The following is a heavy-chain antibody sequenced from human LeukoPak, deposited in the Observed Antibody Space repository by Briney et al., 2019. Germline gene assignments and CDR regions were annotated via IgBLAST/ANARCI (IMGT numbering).Heavy chain of an antibody. CDR2: INHSGST. D-gene: IGHD4-17*01. CDR1: GGSFSVYY. J-gene: IGHJ4*02. CDR3: ASRKPYYGDYTDY. Sequence: PSETLSLTCAVYGGSFSVYYWSWIRQPPGKGLEWIGEINHSGSTNYNPSLKSRVTISVDTSKNQFSLRLSSVTAADTAVYYCASRKPYYGDYTDYWGQGTLVTVSS. V-gene: IGHV4-34*01.